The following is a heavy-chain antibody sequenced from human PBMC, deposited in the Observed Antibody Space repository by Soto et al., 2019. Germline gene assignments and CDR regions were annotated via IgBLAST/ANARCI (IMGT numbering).Heavy chain of an antibody. D-gene: IGHD2-15*01. CDR1: GGSISSSNW. CDR3: ARVGQWWGDYYYYYGMDV. J-gene: IGHJ6*02. CDR2: IYHSGST. V-gene: IGHV4-4*02. Sequence: SETLSLTCAVSGGSISSSNWWSWVRQPPGKGLEWIGEIYHSGSTNYNPSLKSRVTISVDKSKNQFSLKLSSVTAADTAVYYCARVGQWWGDYYYYYGMDVWGQGTTVTVAS.